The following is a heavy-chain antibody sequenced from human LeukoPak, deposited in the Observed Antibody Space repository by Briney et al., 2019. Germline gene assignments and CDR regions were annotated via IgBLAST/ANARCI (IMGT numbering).Heavy chain of an antibody. CDR3: ARGGVFDY. CDR2: INHSGST. CDR1: GGSFSGYY. Sequence: SETLSLTCAVYGGSFSGYYWSWIRQPPGKGLEWIGEINHSGSTNYNPSLKRRVTISVDTSKNQFSLKLSSVTAADTAVYYCARGGVFDYWGQGTLVTVSS. V-gene: IGHV4-34*01. J-gene: IGHJ4*02.